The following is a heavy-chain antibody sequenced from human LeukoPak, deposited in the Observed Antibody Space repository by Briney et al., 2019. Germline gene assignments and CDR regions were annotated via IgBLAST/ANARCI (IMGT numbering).Heavy chain of an antibody. CDR3: AREDSYDFWSGYDDYYGMDV. D-gene: IGHD3-3*01. CDR1: GFTFSSYS. V-gene: IGHV3-21*04. CDR2: ISSSSSYI. J-gene: IGHJ6*02. Sequence: PGGSLRLSCAASGFTFSSYSMNWVRQAPGKGLEWVSSISSSSSYIYYADSVKGRFTISRDNAKNSLYLQMNSLRAEDTAVYYCAREDSYDFWSGYDDYYGMDVWGQGTTVTVSS.